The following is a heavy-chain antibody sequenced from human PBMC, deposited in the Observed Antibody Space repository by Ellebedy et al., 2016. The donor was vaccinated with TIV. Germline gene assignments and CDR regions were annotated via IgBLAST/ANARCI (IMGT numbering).Heavy chain of an antibody. V-gene: IGHV4-34*01. CDR2: INHSGST. J-gene: IGHJ4*02. CDR1: GGSFSGYY. D-gene: IGHD3-22*01. Sequence: SETLSLXXAVYGGSFSGYYWSWIRQPPGKGLEWIGEINHSGSTNYNPSLKSRVTISVDTSKNQFSLKLSSVTAADTAVYYCARGRSRYYDSSGFLDYWGQGTLVTVSS. CDR3: ARGRSRYYDSSGFLDY.